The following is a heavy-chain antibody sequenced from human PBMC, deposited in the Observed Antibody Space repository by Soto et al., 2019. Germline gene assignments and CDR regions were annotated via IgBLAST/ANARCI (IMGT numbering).Heavy chain of an antibody. CDR2: IIPIFGTA. V-gene: IGHV1-69*13. Sequence: SVKVSCKASGGTFSSYAISWVRQAPGQGLEWMGGIIPIFGTANYAQKFQGRVTITADESTSTAYMELSSLRSEDTAVYYCARGSLRFLEEKYYFDYWGQGTLVTVSS. J-gene: IGHJ4*02. CDR3: ARGSLRFLEEKYYFDY. D-gene: IGHD3-3*01. CDR1: GGTFSSYA.